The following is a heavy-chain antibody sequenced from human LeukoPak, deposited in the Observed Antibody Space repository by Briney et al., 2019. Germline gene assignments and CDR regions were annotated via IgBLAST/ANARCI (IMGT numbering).Heavy chain of an antibody. CDR3: ARGPYSTPLDY. CDR2: ISSNGGST. D-gene: IGHD4-11*01. V-gene: IGHV3-64*01. CDR1: GFTFSSYA. J-gene: IGHJ4*02. Sequence: PGGSLRLSCAASGFTFSSYAMPWVRQAPGKGLEYVSAISSNGGSTYYANSVKGRFTISRDNSKNTLYLQMGSLRAEDMAVYYCARGPYSTPLDYWGQGTLVTVSS.